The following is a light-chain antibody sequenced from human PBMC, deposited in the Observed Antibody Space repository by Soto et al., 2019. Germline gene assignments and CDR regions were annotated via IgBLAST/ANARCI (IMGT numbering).Light chain of an antibody. CDR2: EGI. V-gene: IGLV2-23*01. J-gene: IGLJ1*01. CDR3: CSYVGATTYV. CDR1: SSTVGGFNV. Sequence: SGLTQPASVSGSAGQSITSSCTGTSSTVGGFNVVSWYQQHPGKAPKVIIYEGIKRPSGVSNRFSGSNSGSTASLTISGLQAEDEADYYCCSYVGATTYVFGTGTKVTVL.